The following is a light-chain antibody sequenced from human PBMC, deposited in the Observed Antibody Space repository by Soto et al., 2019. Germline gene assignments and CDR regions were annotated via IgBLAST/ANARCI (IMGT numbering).Light chain of an antibody. J-gene: IGKJ3*01. CDR2: GAS. CDR1: QTISNY. CDR3: QQYGSSPFT. Sequence: DIQMTHSPSSLSASVGDRVTITCRARQTISNYLNWYQQKPGKAPNLLIYGASSLQSGVPARFSGSGSGTDFTLTISRLEPEDFAVYYCQQYGSSPFTFGPGTRWIS. V-gene: IGKV1-39*01.